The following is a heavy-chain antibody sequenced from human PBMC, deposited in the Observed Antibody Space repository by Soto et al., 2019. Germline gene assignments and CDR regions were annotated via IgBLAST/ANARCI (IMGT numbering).Heavy chain of an antibody. CDR2: ISYDGSNK. CDR3: ARGRPLYSSSLIGRPY. Sequence: PGGSLRLSCAASGFTFSSYAMHWVRQAPGKGLEWVAVISYDGSNKYYADSVKGRFTISRDNSKNTLYLQMNSLRAEDTAVHYCARGRPLYSSSLIGRPYWGQGTQVTVSS. D-gene: IGHD6-6*01. V-gene: IGHV3-30-3*01. CDR1: GFTFSSYA. J-gene: IGHJ4*02.